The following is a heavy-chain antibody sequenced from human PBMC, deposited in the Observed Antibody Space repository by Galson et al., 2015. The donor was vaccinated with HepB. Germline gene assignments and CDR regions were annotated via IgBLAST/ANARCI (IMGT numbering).Heavy chain of an antibody. D-gene: IGHD6-13*01. CDR1: GFTFSSYA. CDR2: ISYDGSNK. Sequence: LRLSCAASGFTFSSYAMHWVRQAPGKGLEWVAVISYDGSNKYYADSVKGRFTISRDNSKNTLYLQMNSLRAEDTAVYYCASPAGTPGAFDIWGQGTMVTVSS. J-gene: IGHJ3*02. V-gene: IGHV3-30-3*01. CDR3: ASPAGTPGAFDI.